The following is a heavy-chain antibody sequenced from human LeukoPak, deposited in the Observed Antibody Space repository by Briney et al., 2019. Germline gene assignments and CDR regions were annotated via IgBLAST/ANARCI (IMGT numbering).Heavy chain of an antibody. CDR1: GYTFISYY. J-gene: IGHJ6*02. CDR3: ARDRSIAAPRTGMDV. V-gene: IGHV1-46*01. D-gene: IGHD6-6*01. CDR2: INPRGGST. Sequence: RASVKVSCKASGYTFISYYMHWVRQAPGQGLEWMGLINPRGGSTSYAQKFQGRVTMTRDTSTSTVYMELSSLRSEDTAVYYCARDRSIAAPRTGMDVWGQGTTVTVSS.